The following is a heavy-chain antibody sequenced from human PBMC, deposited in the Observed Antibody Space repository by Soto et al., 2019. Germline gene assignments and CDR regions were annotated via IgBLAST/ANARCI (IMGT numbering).Heavy chain of an antibody. Sequence: ASVKVSCKASGYTFTSYDINWVRQATGQGLEWMGWMNPNSGNTGYAQKFQGRVTMTRNTSISTAYMELSSLRSEDTAVYYCAAVYSGSYLEFDYWGQGTLVTVSS. J-gene: IGHJ4*02. D-gene: IGHD1-26*01. CDR3: AAVYSGSYLEFDY. CDR1: GYTFTSYD. V-gene: IGHV1-8*01. CDR2: MNPNSGNT.